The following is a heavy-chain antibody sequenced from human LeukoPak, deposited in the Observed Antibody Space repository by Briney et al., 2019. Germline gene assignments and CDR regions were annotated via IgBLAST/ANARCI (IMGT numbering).Heavy chain of an antibody. CDR3: AREQTYYDSGTYYNVFDY. CDR1: GFTFGSYA. Sequence: PGGSLRLSCAASGFTFGSYAMNWVRQAPGKGLEWVSTISGSGGSTYYADSVKGRFTISRDNAKNSLYLQLNSLRAEDTAVYYCAREQTYYDSGTYYNVFDYWGQGTLVIVSS. CDR2: ISGSGGST. D-gene: IGHD3-10*01. V-gene: IGHV3-23*01. J-gene: IGHJ4*02.